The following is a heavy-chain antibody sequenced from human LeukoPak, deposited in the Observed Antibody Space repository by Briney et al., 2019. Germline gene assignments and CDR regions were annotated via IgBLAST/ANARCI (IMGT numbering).Heavy chain of an antibody. CDR1: GFTFNSYA. CDR2: ISTSGGTT. Sequence: AGGSLRLSCAASGFTFNSYAMSWVRQAPGKGLEWVSVISTSGGTTYYADSVKGRFTISRDNSKNTLYLQMNSLRAEDTAVYYCAKGEYSSSSGYYYYMDVWGKGTTVTVSS. J-gene: IGHJ6*03. V-gene: IGHV3-23*01. CDR3: AKGEYSSSSGYYYYMDV. D-gene: IGHD6-6*01.